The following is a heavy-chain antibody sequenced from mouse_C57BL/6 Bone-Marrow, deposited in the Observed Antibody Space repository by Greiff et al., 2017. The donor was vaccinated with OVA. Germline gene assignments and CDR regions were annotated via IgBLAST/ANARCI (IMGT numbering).Heavy chain of an antibody. V-gene: IGHV1-63*01. D-gene: IGHD1-1*01. CDR1: GYTFTNYW. CDR3: ARAITTVYFDY. CDR2: IYPGGGYT. Sequence: QVQLQQSGAELVRPGTSVKMSCKASGYTFTNYWIGWAKQRPGHGLEWIGDIYPGGGYTNYNEKFKGKATLAADKSSSTAYMQFSSLTSEDSAIYYCARAITTVYFDYWGQGTTLTVSS. J-gene: IGHJ2*01.